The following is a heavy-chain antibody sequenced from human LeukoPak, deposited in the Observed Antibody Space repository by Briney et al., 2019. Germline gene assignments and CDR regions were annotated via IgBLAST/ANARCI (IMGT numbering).Heavy chain of an antibody. Sequence: SQTLSVTCIDSRDSISSGFYCRSSIRHPAGKGLEWIGCISSSGSTNYNPPLKTRVTISVDTSKNQFSLKLSSVTAADTAVYFCARGPYSYDSSGAFDIWGQGTMVTVSS. D-gene: IGHD3-22*01. CDR3: ARGPYSYDSSGAFDI. V-gene: IGHV4-61*02. CDR1: RDSISSGFYC. CDR2: ISSSGST. J-gene: IGHJ3*02.